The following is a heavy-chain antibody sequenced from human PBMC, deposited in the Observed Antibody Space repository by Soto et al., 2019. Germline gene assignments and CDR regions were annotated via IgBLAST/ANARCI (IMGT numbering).Heavy chain of an antibody. CDR1: GGSISSYY. CDR2: IYYSGST. V-gene: IGHV4-59*01. J-gene: IGHJ6*03. Sequence: SETLSLTCTVSGGSISSYYWSWIRQPPGKGLEWIGYIYYSGSTNYNPSLKSRVTISVDTSKNQFSLKLSSVTAADTAVYYCASLLGQRGRYYYYMDVWGKGTTVTVSS. CDR3: ASLLGQRGRYYYYMDV.